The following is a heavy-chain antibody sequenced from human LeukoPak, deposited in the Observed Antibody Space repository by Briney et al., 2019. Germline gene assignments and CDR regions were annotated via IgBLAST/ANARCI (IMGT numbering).Heavy chain of an antibody. CDR3: ARQWPYSSGRGFDY. V-gene: IGHV4-34*01. Sequence: SETLSLTCAVYGGSFSGYYWSWIRQPPGKGLEWIGEINHSGSTNYNPSLKSRVTISVDTSKNQFSLKLSSVTAADTAVYYCARQWPYSSGRGFDYWGQGTLVTVSS. J-gene: IGHJ4*02. D-gene: IGHD6-19*01. CDR1: GGSFSGYY. CDR2: INHSGST.